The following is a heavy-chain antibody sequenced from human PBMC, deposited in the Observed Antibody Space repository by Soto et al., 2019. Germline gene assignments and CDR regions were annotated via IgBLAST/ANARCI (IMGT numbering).Heavy chain of an antibody. CDR1: GFTFSTSG. Sequence: QVQLVESGGGVVQPGTSLRLSCVASGFTFSTSGMHWVRQAPGKGLEWVAVISRDGSVKYYEDSGNGRFTISRDTSKNQLNLQMISLRAEDTAVYYCAGEIASGNWGQGTLVTVSS. J-gene: IGHJ4*02. CDR3: AGEIASGN. CDR2: ISRDGSVK. D-gene: IGHD2-21*01. V-gene: IGHV3-30*03.